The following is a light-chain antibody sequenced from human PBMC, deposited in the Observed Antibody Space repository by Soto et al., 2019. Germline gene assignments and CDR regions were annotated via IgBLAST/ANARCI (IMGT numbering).Light chain of an antibody. V-gene: IGKV2D-29*01. Sequence: DIVMTQTPLSLSVTPGQPASISCKSSQSLLHRDGSTNLYWYLQKPGQPPPLLIYEVSNRFSGVPGWFGGRGAGKDFTLKISRVEAEDVGVYYYMQRIHLRTFGQGTKVEIK. CDR2: EVS. J-gene: IGKJ1*01. CDR1: QSLLHRDGSTN. CDR3: MQRIHLRT.